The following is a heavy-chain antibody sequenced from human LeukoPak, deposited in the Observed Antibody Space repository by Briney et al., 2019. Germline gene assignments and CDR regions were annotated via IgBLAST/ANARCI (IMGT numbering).Heavy chain of an antibody. CDR2: INHSGST. CDR1: GGSFSGYY. J-gene: IGHJ3*02. V-gene: IGHV4-34*01. D-gene: IGHD3-10*01. CDR3: ARGRVTMVRGVFRAFDI. Sequence: SETLSLTCAVYGGSFSGYYWSWIRQPPGKGLEWIGEINHSGSTNYNPSLKSRVTISVDTSKNQFSLKLSSVTAADTAVYCCARGRVTMVRGVFRAFDIWGQGTMVTVSS.